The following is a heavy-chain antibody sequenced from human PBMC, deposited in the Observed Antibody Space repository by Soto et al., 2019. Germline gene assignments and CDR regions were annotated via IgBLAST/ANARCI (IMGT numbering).Heavy chain of an antibody. J-gene: IGHJ3*02. CDR1: GFTVSSNY. D-gene: IGHD1-26*01. CDR3: ARGYSGSYYGAFDI. Sequence: LRLSCAASGFTVSSNYMSWVRQAPGKGLEWVSVIYSGGSTYYADSVKGRFTISRDNSKNTLYLQMNSLRAEDTAVYYCARGYSGSYYGAFDIWGQRTMVTVSS. V-gene: IGHV3-53*01. CDR2: IYSGGST.